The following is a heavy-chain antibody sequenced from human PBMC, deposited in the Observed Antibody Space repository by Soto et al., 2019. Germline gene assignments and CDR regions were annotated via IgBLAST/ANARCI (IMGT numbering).Heavy chain of an antibody. CDR3: AREPRYCRGGSCSITGDAYDI. D-gene: IGHD2-15*01. V-gene: IGHV3-66*01. J-gene: IGHJ3*02. Sequence: EVQLVESGGGLVQPGGSLRLSCTASGFIVSDTYVNWVRQAPGRGWEWVSVISNRGDTHYADSVRGRFSLSRDISDNTLHLQMNNLRVEDTAVYYCAREPRYCRGGSCSITGDAYDIWGQGTMVTVSS. CDR2: ISNRGDT. CDR1: GFIVSDTY.